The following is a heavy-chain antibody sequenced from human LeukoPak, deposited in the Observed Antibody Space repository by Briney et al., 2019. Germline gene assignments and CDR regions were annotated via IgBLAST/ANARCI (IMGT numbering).Heavy chain of an antibody. Sequence: ASVKVSCKASGGTFSSYSISWVRQAPGQGLEWVGGIIPIFGTANYAQKFQGRVTITADKSTSTAYMDLSSLRSEDTAVYYCAKTPVGMVTLDYWGQGTLVTVSS. CDR3: AKTPVGMVTLDY. V-gene: IGHV1-69*06. J-gene: IGHJ4*02. CDR1: GGTFSSYS. CDR2: IIPIFGTA. D-gene: IGHD5-24*01.